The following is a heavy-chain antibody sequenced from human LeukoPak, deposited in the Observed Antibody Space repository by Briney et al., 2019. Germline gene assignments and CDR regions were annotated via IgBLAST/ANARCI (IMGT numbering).Heavy chain of an antibody. CDR1: GDSFSTYR. Sequence: RGESLKISCKGSGDSFSTYRISWVRQMPGKGLEWMGKIDPSDFYTDYSPSFRGHVTISADTSINTAFLQWNSLKTSDTAIYYCVSSIAAAGIGQNTFDIWGQGTVVAVSS. J-gene: IGHJ3*02. CDR2: IDPSDFYT. D-gene: IGHD6-13*01. CDR3: VSSIAAAGIGQNTFDI. V-gene: IGHV5-10-1*01.